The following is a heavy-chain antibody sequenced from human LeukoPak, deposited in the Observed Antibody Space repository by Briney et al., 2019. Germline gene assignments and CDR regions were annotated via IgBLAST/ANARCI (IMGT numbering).Heavy chain of an antibody. J-gene: IGHJ6*02. CDR1: GFTFSSYA. Sequence: GGSLRLSCAASGFTFSSYAMHWVRQAPGKGLEWVAVISYDGSNKYYADSVKGRFTISRDNSKNTLYLQMNSLRAEDTAVYYCARDRGFDSGYYYGMDVWGQGTTVTVSS. CDR3: ARDRGFDSGYYYGMDV. CDR2: ISYDGSNK. D-gene: IGHD3-9*01. V-gene: IGHV3-30-3*01.